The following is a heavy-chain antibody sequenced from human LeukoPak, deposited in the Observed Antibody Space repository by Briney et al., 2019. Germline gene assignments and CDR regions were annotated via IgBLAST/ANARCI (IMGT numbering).Heavy chain of an antibody. CDR1: DYSISSGYY. CDR2: IYHSGST. Sequence: PSETLSLTCTVSDYSISSGYYWGWIRQPPGKGLEWIGSIYHSGSTYYKPSLKSRVTISVDTSKNQFSLKLTSVTAADTAVYYCARDARYCSSTSCHNWFDPWGQGTLVTVSS. V-gene: IGHV4-38-2*02. CDR3: ARDARYCSSTSCHNWFDP. J-gene: IGHJ5*02. D-gene: IGHD2-2*01.